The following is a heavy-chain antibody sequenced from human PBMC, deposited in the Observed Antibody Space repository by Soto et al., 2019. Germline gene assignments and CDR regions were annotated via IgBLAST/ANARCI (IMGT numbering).Heavy chain of an antibody. D-gene: IGHD3-3*01. J-gene: IGHJ4*02. V-gene: IGHV3-53*04. CDR3: ARGSSDFWRGYYPSTLDY. CDR2: IYSGGST. Sequence: GGSLRLSCAASGFTVSSNYMSWVRQAPGKGLEWVSVIYSGGSTYYADSVKGRFTISRHNSKNTLYLQMNSLRAEDTAVYYCARGSSDFWRGYYPSTLDYWGQGTLVTVSS. CDR1: GFTVSSNY.